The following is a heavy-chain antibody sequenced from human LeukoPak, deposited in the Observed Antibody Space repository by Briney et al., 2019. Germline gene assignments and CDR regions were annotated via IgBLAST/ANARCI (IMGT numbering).Heavy chain of an antibody. Sequence: ASVKVSCKASGGTFSSYAISWVRQAPGQGLEWMAWINAYNGNTNYPQNLQGRVTVTTDTSTSTAYMELRSLKSDDTAVYYCARAGSYCSGGTCLYFFDYWGQGTLVTVSS. CDR1: GGTFSSYA. J-gene: IGHJ4*02. CDR3: ARAGSYCSGGTCLYFFDY. CDR2: INAYNGNT. V-gene: IGHV1-18*01. D-gene: IGHD2-15*01.